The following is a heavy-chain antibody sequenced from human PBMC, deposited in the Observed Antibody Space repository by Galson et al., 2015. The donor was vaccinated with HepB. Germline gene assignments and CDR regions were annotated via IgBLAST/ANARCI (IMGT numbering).Heavy chain of an antibody. CDR3: ARDRAAAAGLDALDI. J-gene: IGHJ3*02. D-gene: IGHD6-13*01. CDR2: ISSGSRYT. Sequence: SLRLSCAASGFTFSDYYMTWIRQAPGKGLEWVSYISSGSRYTNYADSVKGRFSISRDNAKNSLYLQMNSLRAEDTAVYYCARDRAAAAGLDALDIWGQGTMVTVSS. V-gene: IGHV3-11*06. CDR1: GFTFSDYY.